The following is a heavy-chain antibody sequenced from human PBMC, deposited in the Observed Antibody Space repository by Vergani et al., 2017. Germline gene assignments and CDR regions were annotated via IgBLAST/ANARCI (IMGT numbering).Heavy chain of an antibody. CDR3: ARGGHYDILTGLPAYYGMDV. V-gene: IGHV1-46*01. Sequence: QVQLVQSGAEVKKPGASVKVSCKASGYTFTSYYMHWVRQAPGQGLEWMGIINPSGGSTSYAQKFQGRVTMTRDTSTGTVYMELSSLRSEDTAVYYCARGGHYDILTGLPAYYGMDVWGQGTTVTVSS. D-gene: IGHD3-9*01. CDR1: GYTFTSYY. J-gene: IGHJ6*02. CDR2: INPSGGST.